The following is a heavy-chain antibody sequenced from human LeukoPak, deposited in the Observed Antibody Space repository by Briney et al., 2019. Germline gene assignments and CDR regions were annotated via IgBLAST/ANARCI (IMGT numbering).Heavy chain of an antibody. CDR3: ARSSQYYDFWSGFDY. CDR2: IYTSGST. V-gene: IGHV4-61*02. J-gene: IGHJ4*02. CDR1: GGSISSSSYY. D-gene: IGHD3-3*01. Sequence: SETLSLTCTVSGGSISSSSYYWSWIRQPAGKGLEWIGRIYTSGSTNYNPSLKSRVTMSVDTSKNQFSLKLSSVTAADTAVYYCARSSQYYDFWSGFDYWGQGTLVTVSS.